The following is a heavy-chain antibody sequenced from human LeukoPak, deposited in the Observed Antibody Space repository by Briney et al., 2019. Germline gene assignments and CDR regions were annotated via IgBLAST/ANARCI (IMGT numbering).Heavy chain of an antibody. CDR3: ARDGDHSSSSLSWFDP. CDR1: GCTFTSYY. J-gene: IGHJ5*02. CDR2: INPGGGTT. V-gene: IGHV1-46*01. D-gene: IGHD6-6*01. Sequence: ASVKVSCKASGCTFTSYYMHWVRQAPGQGLEWMGIINPGGGTTTYAQKFQGRVTMTRDMSTSTVYMELSSLRSEDTAVYYCARDGDHSSSSLSWFDPWGQGTLVTVSS.